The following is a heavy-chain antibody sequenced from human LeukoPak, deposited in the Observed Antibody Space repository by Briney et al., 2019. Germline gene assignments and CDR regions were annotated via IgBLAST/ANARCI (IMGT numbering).Heavy chain of an antibody. CDR3: AREWRGAFFDY. CDR1: GYSISSGYY. Sequence: PSETLSLTCTVSGYSISSGYYWGWIRQPPGKGLEWIGSIYHSGSTYYNPSLKSRVTISVDTSKNQFSLKLSSVTAADTAVYYCAREWRGAFFDYWGQGTPVTVSS. J-gene: IGHJ4*02. V-gene: IGHV4-38-2*02. D-gene: IGHD1-26*01. CDR2: IYHSGST.